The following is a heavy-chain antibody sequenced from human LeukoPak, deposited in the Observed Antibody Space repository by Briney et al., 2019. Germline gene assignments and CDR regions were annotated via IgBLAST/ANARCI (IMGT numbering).Heavy chain of an antibody. V-gene: IGHV4-31*03. CDR1: GGSISSGGYY. D-gene: IGHD3-3*01. CDR3: ARALTQRFLEWQNDY. Sequence: SETLSLTCTVSGGSISSGGYYWSWTRQHPGKGLEWIGYIYYSGSTYYNPSLKSRVTISVDTSKNQFSLKLSSVTAADTAVYYCARALTQRFLEWQNDYWGQGTLVTVSS. J-gene: IGHJ4*02. CDR2: IYYSGST.